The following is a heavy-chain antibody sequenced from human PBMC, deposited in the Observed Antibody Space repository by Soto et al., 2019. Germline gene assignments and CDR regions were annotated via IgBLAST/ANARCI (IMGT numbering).Heavy chain of an antibody. CDR3: ARGVVWNDSSGRYYYGMGV. Sequence: QVQLVQSGAEVKKPGSSVKVSCKASGGTFSSYAISWVRQAPGQGLEWMGGIIPIFGTANYAQKFQGRVTITADESTSTAYMELSSLRSEDTAVYYCARGVVWNDSSGRYYYGMGVWGQGTTVTVSS. D-gene: IGHD1-1*01. CDR1: GGTFSSYA. J-gene: IGHJ6*02. CDR2: IIPIFGTA. V-gene: IGHV1-69*12.